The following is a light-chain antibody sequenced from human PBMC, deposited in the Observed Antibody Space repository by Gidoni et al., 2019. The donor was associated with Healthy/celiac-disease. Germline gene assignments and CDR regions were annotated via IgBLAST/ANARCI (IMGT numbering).Light chain of an antibody. CDR2: QDS. CDR1: QLGDKY. J-gene: IGLJ2*01. V-gene: IGLV3-1*01. CDR3: QAWDSSTVV. Sequence: SYELTQPPSFSVSPGPTASITCSGDQLGDKYACWYQQKPGQSPVLVIYQDSKRPSGIPERFSGSNSGNTATLTISGTQAMDEADYYCQAWDSSTVVFGGGTKLTVL.